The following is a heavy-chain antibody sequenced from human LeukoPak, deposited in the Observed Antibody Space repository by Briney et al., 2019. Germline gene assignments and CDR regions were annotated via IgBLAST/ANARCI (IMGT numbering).Heavy chain of an antibody. V-gene: IGHV3-23*01. D-gene: IGHD2-2*01. CDR2: IIGTGTT. CDR3: AHGSMYQLDY. CDR1: GFSFSSHG. Sequence: TGGSLRLSCAASGFSFSSHGMSWVRQAPGKGLEWVSGIIGTGTTYYSDSVKGQFTISRDISKNTLYLQMNRVRAEDTAVYYCAHGSMYQLDYWGQGTLVTVSS. J-gene: IGHJ4*02.